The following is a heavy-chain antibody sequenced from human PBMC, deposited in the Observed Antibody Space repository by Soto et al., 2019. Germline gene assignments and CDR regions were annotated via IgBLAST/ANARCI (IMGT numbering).Heavy chain of an antibody. V-gene: IGHV1-2*02. CDR2: INPKSRGT. Sequence: GPSVNGYWKASGYAFTGYYLDWVGQAQGQGREWMGWINPKSRGTKYSQKFQGRVTMTRDTSISTAYMELSRLKSDDTALYYCATLKYYSDTSDYPPYYSFDYWGQGTLVTVSS. CDR1: GYAFTGYY. D-gene: IGHD3-22*01. J-gene: IGHJ4*02. CDR3: ATLKYYSDTSDYPPYYSFDY.